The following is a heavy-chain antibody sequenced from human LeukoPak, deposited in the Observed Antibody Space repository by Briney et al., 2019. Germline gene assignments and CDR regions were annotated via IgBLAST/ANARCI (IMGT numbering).Heavy chain of an antibody. D-gene: IGHD5-18*01. Sequence: SETLSLTCTVSGGSISSSSYYWGWIRQPPGEGLEWIGSIYYSGSTYYNPSLKSRVTISVHTSKNQFSLKLSSVTAADTAVYYCARPSYSYGFYWGQGTLVTVSS. CDR1: GGSISSSSYY. V-gene: IGHV4-39*01. CDR2: IYYSGST. J-gene: IGHJ4*02. CDR3: ARPSYSYGFY.